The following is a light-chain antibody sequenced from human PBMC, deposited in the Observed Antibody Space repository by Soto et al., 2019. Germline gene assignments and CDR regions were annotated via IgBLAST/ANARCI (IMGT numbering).Light chain of an antibody. CDR3: QYYDSSPPTWT. J-gene: IGKJ1*01. CDR1: QSVSTNY. Sequence: EIVLTQSPGALSLSPGERATLSCRTSQSVSTNYLAWYQEKPGQAPRLLIYGASSRATGIRDRFSGSGSGTDFTLTISRLEPEDFAVYYCQYYDSSPPTWTFGQGTNVEIK. V-gene: IGKV3-20*01. CDR2: GAS.